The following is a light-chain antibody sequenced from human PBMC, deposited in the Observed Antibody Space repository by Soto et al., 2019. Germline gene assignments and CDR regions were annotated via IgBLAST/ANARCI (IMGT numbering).Light chain of an antibody. CDR1: QGLSSD. V-gene: IGKV1-9*01. J-gene: IGKJ5*01. CDR3: HQLNSYPLT. CDR2: AAS. Sequence: DIQLTQSPSFLSASVGDRVTITCRASQGLSSDLAWYQQKPVKAPKLLVYAASTLLSGVPSRFSGSGSGTEVTLTISGRQPEDFATYSCHQLNSYPLTCGKGTRLESK.